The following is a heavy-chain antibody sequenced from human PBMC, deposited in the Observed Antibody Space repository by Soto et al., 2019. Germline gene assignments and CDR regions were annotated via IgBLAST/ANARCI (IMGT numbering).Heavy chain of an antibody. CDR3: ARAPHDYGFGYYYYGMDV. CDR1: GGTFSSYA. V-gene: IGHV1-69*13. CDR2: IIPIFGTA. D-gene: IGHD4-17*01. J-gene: IGHJ6*02. Sequence: SVKVSCKASGGTFSSYAISWVRQAPGQGLEWMGGIIPIFGTANYAQKFQGRVTITADESTSTAYMELSSLRSEDTAVYYCARAPHDYGFGYYYYGMDVWGQGTTVTVSS.